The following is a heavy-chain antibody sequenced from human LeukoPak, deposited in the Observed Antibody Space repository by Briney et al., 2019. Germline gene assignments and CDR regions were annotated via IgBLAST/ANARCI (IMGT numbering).Heavy chain of an antibody. CDR2: INPNSGGT. Sequence: GASVKVSCKASGYTFTGYYMHWVRQAPGQGLEWMGWINPNSGGTNYAQKFQATVPIPRSPSISTAYMDLSRLRSHDTAVYYCARSGRFVDLLSYLFHYWGQGPLVTVSS. CDR1: GYTFTGYY. V-gene: IGHV1-2*02. J-gene: IGHJ4*02. D-gene: IGHD3-9*01. CDR3: ARSGRFVDLLSYLFHY.